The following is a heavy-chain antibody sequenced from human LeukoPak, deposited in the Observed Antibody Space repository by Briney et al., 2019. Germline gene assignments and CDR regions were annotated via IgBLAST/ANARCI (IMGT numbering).Heavy chain of an antibody. J-gene: IGHJ4*02. D-gene: IGHD3-10*01. CDR2: ISWNSGSI. Sequence: PGGSLRLSCAASGFTFDDYAMHWVRQAPGKGLEWVSGISWNSGSIGYADSVKGRFTISRDNAKNSLYLQMNSLRAEDTALYYCAKDIGSPSSLQRYGSGSYRLGPFDYWGQGTLVTVSS. V-gene: IGHV3-9*01. CDR1: GFTFDDYA. CDR3: AKDIGSPSSLQRYGSGSYRLGPFDY.